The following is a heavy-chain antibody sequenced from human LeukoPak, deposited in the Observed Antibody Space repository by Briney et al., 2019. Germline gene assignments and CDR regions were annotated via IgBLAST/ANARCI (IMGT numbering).Heavy chain of an antibody. CDR1: GGSISSSSYY. CDR2: IYYSGST. J-gene: IGHJ6*03. Sequence: SETLSLTCTVSGGSISSSSYYWGWIRQPPGKGLEWIGSIYYSGSTYYNPSLKSRVTISVHTSKNQFSLKLSSVTAADTAVYYCAREHCSGGSCYSIYYYYYMDVWGKGTTVTVSS. D-gene: IGHD2-15*01. CDR3: AREHCSGGSCYSIYYYYYMDV. V-gene: IGHV4-39*07.